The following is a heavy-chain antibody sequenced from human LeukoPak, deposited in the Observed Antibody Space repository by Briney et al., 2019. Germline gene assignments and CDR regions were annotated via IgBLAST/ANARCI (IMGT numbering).Heavy chain of an antibody. Sequence: TSETLSLTCTVSGGSISSYYWSWIRQPPGKGLEWIGYIYYSGSTNYNPSLKSRVTLSVDTSKNQFSLKLSSVTAADTAVYYCARSITIFGVVEYYFDYWGQGTLVTVSS. CDR3: ARSITIFGVVEYYFDY. CDR1: GGSISSYY. CDR2: IYYSGST. V-gene: IGHV4-59*08. D-gene: IGHD3-3*01. J-gene: IGHJ4*02.